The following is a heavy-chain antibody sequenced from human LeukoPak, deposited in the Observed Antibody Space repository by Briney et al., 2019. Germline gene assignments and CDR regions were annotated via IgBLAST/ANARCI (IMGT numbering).Heavy chain of an antibody. CDR3: SAHYNGRGDY. V-gene: IGHV3-15*01. D-gene: IGHD1-1*01. J-gene: IGHJ4*02. CDR2: SISRSGGVTT. CDR1: GVTFRNAW. Sequence: PGGSLRLSCAASGVTFRNAWMTWVRQAPGRGLEWVGRSISRSGGVTTEYAAPVKGRFTISRDDSRNTVYLQMNSLKIEDTAVYYCSAHYNGRGDYWGQGTLVTVSS.